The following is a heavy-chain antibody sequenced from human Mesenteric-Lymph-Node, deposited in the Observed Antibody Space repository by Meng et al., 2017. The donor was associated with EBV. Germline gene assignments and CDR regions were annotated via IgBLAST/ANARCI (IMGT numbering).Heavy chain of an antibody. V-gene: IGHV4-34*01. D-gene: IGHD6-19*01. CDR3: ARAGSSGWSDLDY. Sequence: QWKLQEWGPGPLKAAETLSPTCGVYGESFGGYYWNWIRQPPGKGLEWIGEINHSGSTNYNPSLKSRVTISIDTSKNQFSVKLTSVTAADTAVYYCARAGSSGWSDLDYWGQGTLVTVSS. CDR1: GESFGGYY. J-gene: IGHJ4*02. CDR2: INHSGST.